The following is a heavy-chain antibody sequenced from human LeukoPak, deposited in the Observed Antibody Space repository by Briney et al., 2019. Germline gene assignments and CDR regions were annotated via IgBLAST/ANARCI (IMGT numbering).Heavy chain of an antibody. CDR2: ISASGP. CDR1: GFTFSRLA. J-gene: IGHJ4*02. CDR3: AKDHESDGYPCLDH. V-gene: IGHV3-23*01. Sequence: GGSLRLSCAASGFTFSRLAMTWVRQAPGKGLERVSTISASGPYYADAVRGRFTISRDNSRNTLSLQMDSLRAEDTAVYYCAKDHESDGYPCLDHWGLRTLVTVSS. D-gene: IGHD3-22*01.